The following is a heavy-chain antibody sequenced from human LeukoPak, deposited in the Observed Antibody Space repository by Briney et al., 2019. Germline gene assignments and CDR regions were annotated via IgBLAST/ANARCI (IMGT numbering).Heavy chain of an antibody. J-gene: IGHJ4*02. V-gene: IGHV3-48*01. Sequence: GGSLRLSCAASGFAFSTSSMNWVRQAPGKGLEWVSYIRGSSTTIYYADSVKGRFTVSRDNAQNSLYLQMNNLRAEDTAVYFCARDSRSHCGTDACYGPYFDYWGQGTLVTASS. D-gene: IGHD2-2*01. CDR1: GFAFSTSS. CDR3: ARDSRSHCGTDACYGPYFDY. CDR2: IRGSSTTI.